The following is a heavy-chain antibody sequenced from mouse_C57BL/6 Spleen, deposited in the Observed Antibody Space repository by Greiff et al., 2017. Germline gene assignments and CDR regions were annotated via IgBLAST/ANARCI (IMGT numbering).Heavy chain of an antibody. CDR3: ARDYYGSSPPSYAMDY. Sequence: EVKLVESGGGLVQPGGSLKLSCAASGFTFSDYYMYWVRQTPETRLEWVAYISNGGGSPYYPDTVKGRFTISRDNAKNTLYLQMSRLKSEDTAMYYCARDYYGSSPPSYAMDYWGQGTSVTVSS. V-gene: IGHV5-12*01. J-gene: IGHJ4*01. CDR1: GFTFSDYY. D-gene: IGHD1-1*01. CDR2: ISNGGGSP.